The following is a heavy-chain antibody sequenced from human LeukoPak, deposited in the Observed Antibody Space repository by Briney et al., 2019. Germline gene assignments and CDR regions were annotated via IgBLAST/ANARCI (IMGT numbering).Heavy chain of an antibody. V-gene: IGHV1-69*13. D-gene: IGHD3-22*01. CDR3: ARDPPYDSSGYAFDY. Sequence: SVKVSCKASGYTFSSYAISWVRQAPGQGLEWMGGIIPIFGTANYAQKFQGRVTITADESTSTAYMELSSLRSEDTAVYYCARDPPYDSSGYAFDYWGQGTLVTVSS. CDR2: IIPIFGTA. CDR1: GYTFSSYA. J-gene: IGHJ4*02.